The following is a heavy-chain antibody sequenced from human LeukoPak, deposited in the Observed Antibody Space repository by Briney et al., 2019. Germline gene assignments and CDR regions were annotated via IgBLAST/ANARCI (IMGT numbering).Heavy chain of an antibody. CDR3: ARGGSYSFDY. V-gene: IGHV6-1*01. J-gene: IGHJ4*02. Sequence: QTLSLTCAISGDSGSSNSAAWNWIRQSPSRGLEWLGRTFYRSKWYNGYAVSVKSRITINPDTSKNQFSLQLNSVTPDDTAVYYCARGGSYSFDYWGQGTLVTVSS. D-gene: IGHD6-13*01. CDR1: GDSGSSNSAA. CDR2: TFYRSKWYN.